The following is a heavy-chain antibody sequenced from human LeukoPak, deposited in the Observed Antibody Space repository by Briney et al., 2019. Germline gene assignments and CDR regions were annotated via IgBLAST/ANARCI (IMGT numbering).Heavy chain of an antibody. J-gene: IGHJ4*02. CDR3: TNQYFDF. CDR1: GFTFSSYG. Sequence: GGSLRLSCAASGFTFSSYGMHWVRQAPGKGLEWVGRIRSKADGGTTDYAAPVKGRFTILRDDSKNTLYLQLNSLTTEDTALYYCTNQYFDFWGQGTLVTVSS. CDR2: IRSKADGGTT. V-gene: IGHV3-15*01.